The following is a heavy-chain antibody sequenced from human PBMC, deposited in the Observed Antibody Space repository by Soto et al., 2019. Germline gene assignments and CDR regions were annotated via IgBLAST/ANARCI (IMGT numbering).Heavy chain of an antibody. V-gene: IGHV3-21*01. CDR3: ARESEDLTSNFDY. CDR2: ISSTTNYI. CDR1: GFTFTRCS. Sequence: GGSLRLSCAASGFTFTRCSMNWVRQAPGKGLEWVSSISSTTNYIYYADSMKGRFTVSRDNAKNSVYLEMNSLSAEDTAVYYCARESEDLTSNFDYWGQGTLVTVSS. J-gene: IGHJ4*02.